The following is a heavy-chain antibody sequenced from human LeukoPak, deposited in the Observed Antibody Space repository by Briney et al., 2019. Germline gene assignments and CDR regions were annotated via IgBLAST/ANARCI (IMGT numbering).Heavy chain of an antibody. Sequence: GASVKVSCKASGYTFTSYGISWVRQAPGQGLEWMGWISGYNGNTNYAQKLQGRVTMTTDTSTSTAYMELRSLRSDDTAVYYCARGRFGVVIIHKDYFDYWGQGTLVTVSS. D-gene: IGHD3-3*01. CDR3: ARGRFGVVIIHKDYFDY. CDR2: ISGYNGNT. V-gene: IGHV1-18*01. CDR1: GYTFTSYG. J-gene: IGHJ4*02.